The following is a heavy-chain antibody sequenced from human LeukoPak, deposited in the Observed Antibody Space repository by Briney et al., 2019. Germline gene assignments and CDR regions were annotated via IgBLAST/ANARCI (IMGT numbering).Heavy chain of an antibody. CDR2: ISSSSSTI. CDR1: GFTFSSYS. Sequence: GGSLRLSCAASGFTFSSYSMNWVRQAPGKGLEWVSYISSSSSTIYYADSVKGRFTISRDNAKNSLYLQMNSLRAEDTAVYYCASVAAADHFDYWGQGTLVTVSS. D-gene: IGHD6-13*01. CDR3: ASVAAADHFDY. J-gene: IGHJ4*02. V-gene: IGHV3-48*04.